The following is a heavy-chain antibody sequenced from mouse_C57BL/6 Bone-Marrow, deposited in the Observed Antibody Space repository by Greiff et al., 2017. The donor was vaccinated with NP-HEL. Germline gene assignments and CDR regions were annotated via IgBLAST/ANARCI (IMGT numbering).Heavy chain of an antibody. V-gene: IGHV1-9*01. Sequence: QVQLQQSGAELMKPGASVKLSCKATGYTFTGYWIEWVKQRPGHGLEWIGEILPGSGSTNYNEKFKGKATFTADTSSNTAYMQLSSLATEDSAIYYCARRGVYYYGSRGGYFDVWGTGTTVTVSS. D-gene: IGHD1-1*01. CDR1: GYTFTGYW. CDR3: ARRGVYYYGSRGGYFDV. CDR2: ILPGSGST. J-gene: IGHJ1*03.